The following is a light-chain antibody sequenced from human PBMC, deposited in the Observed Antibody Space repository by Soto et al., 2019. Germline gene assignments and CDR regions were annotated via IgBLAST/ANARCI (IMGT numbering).Light chain of an antibody. CDR2: GNN. V-gene: IGLV1-40*01. CDR1: SSNIGAGYD. CDR3: QSYASSLSANGV. Sequence: QSVLTQPPSVSGAPGQRVTISCTGSSSNIGAGYDVHWYQQLPGKAPKLLIYGNNNRPSGVPDRFSGSKSGTSASLAITGLRADDEADYYCQSYASSLSANGVFGTGTKVTVL. J-gene: IGLJ1*01.